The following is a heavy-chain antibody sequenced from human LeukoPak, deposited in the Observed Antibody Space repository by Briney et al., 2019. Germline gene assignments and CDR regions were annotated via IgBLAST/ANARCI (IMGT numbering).Heavy chain of an antibody. J-gene: IGHJ4*02. D-gene: IGHD4-11*01. Sequence: GASVKVSCKASGYTFTGYYMHWVRQAPGQGLEWMGWINPNSGGTNYAQKFQGRVTMTRDTSISTAYMELSSLRSEDTAVYYCARGTTYSITPFDYWGQGTLVTVSS. CDR1: GYTFTGYY. CDR2: INPNSGGT. V-gene: IGHV1-2*02. CDR3: ARGTTYSITPFDY.